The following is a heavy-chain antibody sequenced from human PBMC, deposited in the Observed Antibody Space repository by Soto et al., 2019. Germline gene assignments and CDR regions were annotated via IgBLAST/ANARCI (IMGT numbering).Heavy chain of an antibody. V-gene: IGHV4-61*03. D-gene: IGHD6-6*01. J-gene: IGHJ4*02. CDR2: IYNTGST. Sequence: SETLSLTCTVSGVSINSDNYYWSWIRQPPGKGLEWIGHIYNTGSTTYNPSLKSRVTISLDMSRNYFSLSLNSVTAADTAVFYCARESSNSPEAFDFWGRGTLVTVSS. CDR3: ARESSNSPEAFDF. CDR1: GVSINSDNYY.